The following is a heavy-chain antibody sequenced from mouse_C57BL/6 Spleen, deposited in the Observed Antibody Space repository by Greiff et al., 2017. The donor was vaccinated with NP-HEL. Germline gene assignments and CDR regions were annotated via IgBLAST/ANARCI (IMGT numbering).Heavy chain of an antibody. J-gene: IGHJ2*01. Sequence: EVQLQQSGPELVKPGASVKISCKASGYTFTDYYMNWVKQSHGKSLEWIGDINPNNGGTSYNQKFKGKATLTVDKSSSTAYMKLRSLPSEDSAVYYCARSEGLLRNYFDYWGQGTTLTVSS. CDR3: ARSEGLLRNYFDY. CDR2: INPNNGGT. CDR1: GYTFTDYY. V-gene: IGHV1-26*01. D-gene: IGHD1-1*01.